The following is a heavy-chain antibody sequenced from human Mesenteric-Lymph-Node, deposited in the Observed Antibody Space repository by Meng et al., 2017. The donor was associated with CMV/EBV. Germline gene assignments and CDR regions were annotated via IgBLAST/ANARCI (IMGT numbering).Heavy chain of an antibody. CDR1: GFTFSHYW. CDR3: VTDWGDTKSRFDY. CDR2: IKQDGSEK. D-gene: IGHD3-16*01. J-gene: IGHJ4*02. Sequence: GGSLRLSCAASGFTFSHYWMSWVRQAPGKGLEWVANIKQDGSEKYYVDSVKGRFTVSRDNAKNSLFLQMNSLRAEDTAVYYCVTDWGDTKSRFDYWGQGSLVTVSS. V-gene: IGHV3-7*01.